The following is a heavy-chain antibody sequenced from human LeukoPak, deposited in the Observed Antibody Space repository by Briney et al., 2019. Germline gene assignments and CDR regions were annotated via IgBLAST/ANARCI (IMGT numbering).Heavy chain of an antibody. CDR1: GGSFSGYY. CDR3: TRGRYYEPIDS. CDR2: INHSGST. D-gene: IGHD3-3*01. Sequence: SEILSLTCAVYGGSFSGYYWSWIRQPPGKGLEWIGEINHSGSTNYNPSLKSRVTISADTSKNQFSLKLSSVTAADTAVYYCTRGRYYEPIDSWGQGTLVTVSS. J-gene: IGHJ4*02. V-gene: IGHV4-34*01.